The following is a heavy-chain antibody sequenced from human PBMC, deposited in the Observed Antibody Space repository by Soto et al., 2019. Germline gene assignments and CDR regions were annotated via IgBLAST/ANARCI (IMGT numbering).Heavy chain of an antibody. V-gene: IGHV3-33*01. J-gene: IGHJ3*02. CDR2: IWDDGNQK. CDR1: GFTFSNYG. Sequence: QVQLVESGGGVVQPGRSLRLSCAASGFTFSNYGMHWVRQAPGKGLEWVAVIWDDGNQKYYVDSVKGRFTISRDNSENTMFVQMNSLTAEDTAVYYCVRGGKTAGAFDIWGQGTMVTVSS. D-gene: IGHD3-16*01. CDR3: VRGGKTAGAFDI.